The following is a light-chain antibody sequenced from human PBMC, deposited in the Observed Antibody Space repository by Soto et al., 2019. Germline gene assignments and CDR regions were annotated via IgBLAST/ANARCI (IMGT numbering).Light chain of an antibody. CDR3: QHYNNWPLGP. J-gene: IGKJ1*01. V-gene: IGKV3-11*01. Sequence: EIVWTQSPDTLSLSPGERATLSCISSQSVSSYLAWYQQKPGQAPRLLIYDASNRATGIPARFSGSGSGTDFTLTITTLEPEDFAVYSCQHYNNWPLGPFGQGTKWIS. CDR2: DAS. CDR1: QSVSSY.